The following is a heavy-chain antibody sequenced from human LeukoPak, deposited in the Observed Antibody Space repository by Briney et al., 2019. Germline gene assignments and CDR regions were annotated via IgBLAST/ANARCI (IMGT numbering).Heavy chain of an antibody. CDR1: GYTFTGYD. V-gene: IGHV1-2*02. CDR3: ARDHEGNNNCFDP. J-gene: IGHJ5*02. Sequence: ASVKVFCKASGYTFTGYDIHWVRQAPGQGLEWMGWINPKSGGTNYAQKFQGRVTMTRDTSINTVYMELSRLRSDDTAVYYCARDHEGNNNCFDPWGQGTLVTVSS. CDR2: INPKSGGT.